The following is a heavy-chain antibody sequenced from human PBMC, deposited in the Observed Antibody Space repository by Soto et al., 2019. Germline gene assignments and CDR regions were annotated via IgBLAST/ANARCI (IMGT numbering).Heavy chain of an antibody. J-gene: IGHJ4*02. D-gene: IGHD5-12*01. Sequence: PGESLKISCVASGFTFSDYYMSWIRQAPGKGLEWVSYISSSSSYTNYADSVKGRFTISRDNAKNSLYLQMNSLRAEDTAVYYCARDHHRYSGYDYVDYWGKGTLVTVSS. CDR2: ISSSSSYT. CDR1: GFTFSDYY. CDR3: ARDHHRYSGYDYVDY. V-gene: IGHV3-11*05.